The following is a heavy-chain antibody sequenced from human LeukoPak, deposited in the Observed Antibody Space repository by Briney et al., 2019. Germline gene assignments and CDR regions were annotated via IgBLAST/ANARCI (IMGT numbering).Heavy chain of an antibody. J-gene: IGHJ4*02. Sequence: GESLKISCKGSGYSFTSYWIGWVRQMPGKGLEWMGIIYPGDSDARYSPSFQGQVTISADTSINTAYLQWNSLKASDTAMYYCARVNGEYFDYWGQGTLVTVSS. V-gene: IGHV5-51*01. CDR1: GYSFTSYW. CDR3: ARVNGEYFDY. CDR2: IYPGDSDA. D-gene: IGHD2-21*01.